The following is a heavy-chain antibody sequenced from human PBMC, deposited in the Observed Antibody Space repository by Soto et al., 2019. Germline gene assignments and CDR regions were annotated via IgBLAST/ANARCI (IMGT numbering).Heavy chain of an antibody. CDR3: ARGPQLELRGLPWFDP. D-gene: IGHD1-7*01. J-gene: IGHJ5*02. CDR2: IYPGDSDT. Sequence: PGESLKISCKGSGYSFTSYWIGWVRQMPGKGLEWMGIIYPGDSDTRYSPSFQGQVTISADKSISTAYLQWSSLKASDTAMYYCARGPQLELRGLPWFDPWGQGTLVTVSS. V-gene: IGHV5-51*01. CDR1: GYSFTSYW.